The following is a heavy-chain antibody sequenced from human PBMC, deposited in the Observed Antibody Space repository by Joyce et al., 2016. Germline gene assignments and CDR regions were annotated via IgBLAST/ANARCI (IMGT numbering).Heavy chain of an antibody. CDR2: IANDGNKK. CDR1: GFTFSNYG. J-gene: IGHJ4*02. Sequence: QVQLVESGGGVVQPGRSLRLSCAASGFTFSNYGMHWVRQAPGKGVELVAVIANDGNKKYYADSVKGRFTISRDNSKNTLYLQMNSLRAEDTAVYYCAKRYDYVDYWGQGTLVTVSS. D-gene: IGHD3-16*01. V-gene: IGHV3-30*18. CDR3: AKRYDYVDY.